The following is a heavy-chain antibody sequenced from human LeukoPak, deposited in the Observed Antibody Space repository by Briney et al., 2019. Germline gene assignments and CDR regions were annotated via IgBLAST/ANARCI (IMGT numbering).Heavy chain of an antibody. V-gene: IGHV3-21*01. J-gene: IGHJ6*02. CDR2: ISSSSSYI. D-gene: IGHD3-10*01. Sequence: GGSLRLSCAASGFTFSSYSMNWVRQAPGKGLEWVSSISSSSSYIYYADSVKGRFTISRDNAKNSLYLRMHSRRAEDTAVYYCARSGRGGIYDGMDVWGQGTTVTVSS. CDR3: ARSGRGGIYDGMDV. CDR1: GFTFSSYS.